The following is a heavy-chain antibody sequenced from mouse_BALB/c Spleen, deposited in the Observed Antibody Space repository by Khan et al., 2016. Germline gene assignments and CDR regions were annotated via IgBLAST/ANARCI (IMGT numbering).Heavy chain of an antibody. D-gene: IGHD1-1*01. CDR3: SRSPTEAMDY. V-gene: IGHV9-3-1*01. CDR2: INTYTGEP. CDR1: GYIFTNYG. J-gene: IGHJ4*01. Sequence: QIQLVQSGPELKKPGETVKISCKASGYIFTNYGMNWVKQAPGKGLKWMGWINTYTGEPTYVDDFKGRFAFSLETSASTAYLQINNLKNEDTATCFCSRSPTEAMDYWGQGTSVTVSS.